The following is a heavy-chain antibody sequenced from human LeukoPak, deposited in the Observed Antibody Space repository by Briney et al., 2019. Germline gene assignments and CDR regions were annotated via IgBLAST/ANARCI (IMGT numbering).Heavy chain of an antibody. CDR3: ARALRRDTAMDLYYYYMDV. J-gene: IGHJ6*03. V-gene: IGHV4-61*02. Sequence: SQTLSLTCTVSGGSISSGSYYWSWIRQPAGKGLEWIGRIYTSGSTNYNPSLKSRVTISVDTSKNQFSLKLSSVTAADTAVYYCARALRRDTAMDLYYYYMDVWGKGTTVTVSS. D-gene: IGHD5-18*01. CDR1: GGSISSGSYY. CDR2: IYTSGST.